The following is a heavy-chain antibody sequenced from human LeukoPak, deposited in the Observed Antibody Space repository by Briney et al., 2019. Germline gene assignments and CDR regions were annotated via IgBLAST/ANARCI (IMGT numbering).Heavy chain of an antibody. J-gene: IGHJ4*02. Sequence: GGSPRLSCAASGFTFSSYWMSWVRQAPGKGLEWVANIKQDGSEKYYVDSVKGRFTISRDNAKNSLYLQMNSLRAEDTAVYYCARDRSSSWYEAFDIWGQGTLVTVSS. D-gene: IGHD6-13*01. CDR3: ARDRSSSWYEAFDI. CDR2: IKQDGSEK. CDR1: GFTFSSYW. V-gene: IGHV3-7*01.